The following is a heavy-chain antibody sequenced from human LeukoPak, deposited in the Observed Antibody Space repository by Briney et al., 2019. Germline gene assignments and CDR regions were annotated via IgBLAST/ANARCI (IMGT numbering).Heavy chain of an antibody. CDR1: GFTFSSYA. CDR3: AGRSYGDYRFDY. Sequence: GGSLRLSCAASGFTFSSYAMHWVRQAPGKGLEWVAVISYDGSNKYYADSVRGRFTISRDNSKNTLYLQMNSLRAEDTAVYYCAGRSYGDYRFDYWGQGTLVTVSS. CDR2: ISYDGSNK. J-gene: IGHJ4*02. V-gene: IGHV3-30-3*01. D-gene: IGHD4-17*01.